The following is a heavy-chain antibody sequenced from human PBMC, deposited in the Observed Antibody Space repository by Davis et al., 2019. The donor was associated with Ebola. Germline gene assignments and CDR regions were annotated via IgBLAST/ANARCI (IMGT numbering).Heavy chain of an antibody. D-gene: IGHD6-19*01. CDR1: GFTFSSYA. J-gene: IGHJ4*02. CDR2: TYSDGRT. CDR3: ARAALPGWTFGY. Sequence: GESLKISCAASGFTFSSYAMHWVRQAPGKGLEWVSVTYSDGRTSYADSVKGRFTISRDSSKNTLFLQMNSLGPDDTAVYYCARAALPGWTFGYWGQGTLVTVSS. V-gene: IGHV3-53*01.